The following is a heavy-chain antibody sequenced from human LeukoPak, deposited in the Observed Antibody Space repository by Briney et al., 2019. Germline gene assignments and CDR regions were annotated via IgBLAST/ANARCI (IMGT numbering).Heavy chain of an antibody. CDR2: IIPFLGTP. Sequence: ASVKVSCKASGGTFSRHGFTWVRQAPGQGLEWMGGIIPFLGTPHYAQKFQGRVTITTDESTGAAYMEVYSLTSEDTGVYYCATTGQLVPDYYHYYMDVWGIGTTVTVSS. V-gene: IGHV1-69*05. J-gene: IGHJ6*03. CDR3: ATTGQLVPDYYHYYMDV. D-gene: IGHD6-6*01. CDR1: GGTFSRHG.